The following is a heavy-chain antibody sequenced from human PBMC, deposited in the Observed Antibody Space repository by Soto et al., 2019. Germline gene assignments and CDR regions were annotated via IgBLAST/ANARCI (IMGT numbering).Heavy chain of an antibody. CDR1: GYTFTSYA. V-gene: IGHV1-3*01. J-gene: IGHJ6*02. Sequence: QVQLVQSGAEVKKPGASVKVSCKASGYTFTSYAMHWVRQAPGQRLEWMGWINAGNGNTKYSQKFQGRVTITRDTPASTGYMELSSLRSEDTAVYYCASSYSNYALFDYYCSGMDVWGQGTTVTLSS. CDR3: ASSYSNYALFDYYCSGMDV. CDR2: INAGNGNT. D-gene: IGHD4-4*01.